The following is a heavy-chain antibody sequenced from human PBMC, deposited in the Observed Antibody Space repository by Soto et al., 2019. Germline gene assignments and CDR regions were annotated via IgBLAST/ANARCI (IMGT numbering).Heavy chain of an antibody. D-gene: IGHD3-10*01. V-gene: IGHV4-34*01. Sequence: SETLSLTCAVYGGSFSGYYWSWIRQPPGKGLEWIGEINRSGSTNYNPSLKNRVTISVDTSKNQFSLKLSSVTAADTAVYYCAGVGDSRGYDGMDVWGQGTTVTVS. CDR3: AGVGDSRGYDGMDV. CDR2: INRSGST. J-gene: IGHJ6*02. CDR1: GGSFSGYY.